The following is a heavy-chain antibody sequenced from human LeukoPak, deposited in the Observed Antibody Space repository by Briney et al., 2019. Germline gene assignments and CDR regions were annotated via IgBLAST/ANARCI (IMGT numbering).Heavy chain of an antibody. D-gene: IGHD3-10*01. CDR3: AKWVVRGTNYYYYGMDV. J-gene: IGHJ6*02. Sequence: PGGSLRLSCAASGFTFSDYNMNWVRQAPGKGLEWVSSISSSSSYIYYADSVKGRFTISRDNAKNSLYLQMNSLRAEDTAVYYCAKWVVRGTNYYYYGMDVWGQGTTVTVSS. CDR1: GFTFSDYN. CDR2: ISSSSSYI. V-gene: IGHV3-21*04.